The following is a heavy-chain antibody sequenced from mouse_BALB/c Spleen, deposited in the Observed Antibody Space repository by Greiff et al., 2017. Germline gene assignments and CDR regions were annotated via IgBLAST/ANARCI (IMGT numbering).Heavy chain of an antibody. CDR2: INPNNGGT. D-gene: IGHD2-4*01. V-gene: IGHV1-18*01. CDR3: ARGITTTDYFDY. CDR1: GYTFTDYN. J-gene: IGHJ2*01. Sequence: EVKLQESGPELVKPGASVKIPCKASGYTFTDYNMDWVKQSHGKSLEWIGDINPNNGGTIYNQKFKGKATLTVDKSSSTAYMELRSLTSEDTAVYYCARGITTTDYFDYWGQGTTLTVSS.